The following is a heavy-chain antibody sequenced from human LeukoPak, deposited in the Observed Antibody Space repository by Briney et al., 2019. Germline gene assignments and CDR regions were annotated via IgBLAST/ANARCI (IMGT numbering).Heavy chain of an antibody. Sequence: PGGSLRLSCAASGFTFSAYGMHWVRQAPGKGLEWVSSISSTSDYLDHADSLKGRFTISRDNAKKSLNLQMNSLRVEDTAVYYCARGYGAGSFYRGYFDSWGQGILVSVSS. CDR2: ISSTSDYL. CDR1: GFTFSAYG. V-gene: IGHV3-21*01. CDR3: ARGYGAGSFYRGYFDS. J-gene: IGHJ4*02. D-gene: IGHD3-10*01.